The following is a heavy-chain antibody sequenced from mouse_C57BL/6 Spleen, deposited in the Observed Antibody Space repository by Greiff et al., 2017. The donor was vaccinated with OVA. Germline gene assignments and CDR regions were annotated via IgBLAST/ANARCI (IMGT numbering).Heavy chain of an antibody. J-gene: IGHJ2*01. CDR2: INPSNGGT. D-gene: IGHD1-1*01. CDR3: ARSGANYYGLYYFDY. V-gene: IGHV1-53*01. CDR1: GYTFTSYW. Sequence: VQLQQPGTELVKPGASVKLSCKASGYTFTSYWMPWVKQRPGQGLEWIGNINPSNGGTNYNEKFKSKATLTVDKSSSTAYMQLSSLTSEDSAVYYCARSGANYYGLYYFDYWGQGTTLTVSS.